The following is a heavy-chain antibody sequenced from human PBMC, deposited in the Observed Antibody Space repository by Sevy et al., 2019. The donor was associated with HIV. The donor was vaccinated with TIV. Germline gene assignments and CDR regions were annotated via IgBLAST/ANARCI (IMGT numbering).Heavy chain of an antibody. D-gene: IGHD3-22*01. Sequence: GGSLRLSCAASGFNFSPYALHWVRQVPGKGLEWVATISSDGSKRYYTDSVKGGFSISRDNSKNTLYLQMNNRTPEDTAVFYCAKEGYYYDSRSSDWFDPWGQGALVTVSS. J-gene: IGHJ5*02. CDR3: AKEGYYYDSRSSDWFDP. CDR2: ISSDGSKR. CDR1: GFNFSPYA. V-gene: IGHV3-30*18.